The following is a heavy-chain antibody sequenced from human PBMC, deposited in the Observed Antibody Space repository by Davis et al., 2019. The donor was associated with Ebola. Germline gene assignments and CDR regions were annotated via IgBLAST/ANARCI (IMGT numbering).Heavy chain of an antibody. Sequence: GESLKISCATSGFTFNNYAMSWVRQTPGKGLQWVSGISGSGTKTYYADSMKGRFTISRDNSKNTLYLQMNSLRAEDTAVYYCAKDSDYGGNFDYWGQGTLVTVSS. CDR2: ISGSGTKT. CDR1: GFTFNNYA. V-gene: IGHV3-23*01. D-gene: IGHD4-23*01. J-gene: IGHJ4*02. CDR3: AKDSDYGGNFDY.